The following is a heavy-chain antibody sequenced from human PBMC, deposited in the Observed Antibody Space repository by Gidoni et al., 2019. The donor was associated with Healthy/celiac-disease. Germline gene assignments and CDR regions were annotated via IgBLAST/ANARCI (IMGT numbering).Heavy chain of an antibody. CDR1: GFTFSSYA. J-gene: IGHJ6*02. Sequence: QVQLVESGGGVVQPGRSLRLSCAASGFTFSSYAMLWVRQAPGKGLEWVAVISYDGSNKYYADSVKGRFTISRDNSKNTRYLQMNSLRAEDTAVYYCARDRSRASSRKVGYYYYGMDVWGQGTTVTVSS. V-gene: IGHV3-30*04. CDR3: ARDRSRASSRKVGYYYYGMDV. D-gene: IGHD6-13*01. CDR2: ISYDGSNK.